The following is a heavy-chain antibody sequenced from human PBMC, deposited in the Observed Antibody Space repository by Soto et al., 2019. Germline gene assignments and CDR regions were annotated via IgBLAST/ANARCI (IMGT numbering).Heavy chain of an antibody. D-gene: IGHD3-22*01. CDR3: ARDPYYYDSHYYYGMDV. CDR2: IKRDGSEK. J-gene: IGHJ6*02. CDR1: GFSFNRHW. Sequence: GGSLRLSCAASGFSFNRHWMSWVRQAPGKGLQWVASIKRDGSEKYYVDSVKGRFTISRDNVKNSLSLQMDSLRAEDTAVYYCARDPYYYDSHYYYGMDVWGQGTTVTVSS. V-gene: IGHV3-7*01.